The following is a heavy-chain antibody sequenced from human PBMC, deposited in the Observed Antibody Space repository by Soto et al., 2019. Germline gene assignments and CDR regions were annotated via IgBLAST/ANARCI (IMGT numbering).Heavy chain of an antibody. CDR1: GDSFSNYA. J-gene: IGHJ6*02. CDR2: LIPVFGTS. V-gene: IGHV1-69*01. CDR3: ARAVRTGFYGIDV. Sequence: QVQLVQSGAEVKKPGSSVEVSCRASGDSFSNYAVNWLRQAPGRGLEWMGGLIPVFGTSNYAEKFQGRLTITADESTSTAYMELSSLTSEDTAVYYCARAVRTGFYGIDVWGQGTTVSVSS.